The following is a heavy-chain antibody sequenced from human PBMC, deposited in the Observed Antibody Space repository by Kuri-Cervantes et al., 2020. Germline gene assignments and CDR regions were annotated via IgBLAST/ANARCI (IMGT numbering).Heavy chain of an antibody. D-gene: IGHD1-1*01. J-gene: IGHJ4*02. CDR2: IYYSGST. CDR3: ASLLNELFTIDY. CDR1: GGSISSYY. Sequence: GSLSLSCTVSGGSISSYYWSWIRQPPGKGLEWIGYIYYSGSTNYNPSLKSRVTISVDTSKNQFSLKLSSVTAADTAVYYCASLLNELFTIDYWGQGTLVTVSS. V-gene: IGHV4-59*08.